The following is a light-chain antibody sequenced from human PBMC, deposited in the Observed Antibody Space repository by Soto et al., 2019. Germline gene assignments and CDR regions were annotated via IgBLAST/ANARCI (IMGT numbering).Light chain of an antibody. CDR3: SSYTSSSTQV. Sequence: QSALTQPASVSGSPGQSITISCTGTSSDVGGYKYVSWYQQYPGKAPKLMIYEVNNRPSGVSNRFSGSKSDNTASLTISGLQAEDEADYYCSSYTSSSTQVFGTGTKVTVL. J-gene: IGLJ1*01. V-gene: IGLV2-14*01. CDR1: SSDVGGYKY. CDR2: EVN.